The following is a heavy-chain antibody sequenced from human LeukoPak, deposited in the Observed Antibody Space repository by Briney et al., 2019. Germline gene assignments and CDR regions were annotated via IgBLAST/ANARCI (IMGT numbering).Heavy chain of an antibody. D-gene: IGHD5-24*01. CDR2: IYHSGST. CDR1: GGSISSGGYS. J-gene: IGHJ4*02. CDR3: ARGRDGYSRAFDY. Sequence: PSETLSLTSAVSGGSISSGGYSWSWIRQPPGKGLEWIGYIYHSGSTYYNPSLKSRVTISVDRSKNQFSLKLSSVTAADTAVYYCARGRDGYSRAFDYWGQGTLVTVSS. V-gene: IGHV4-30-2*01.